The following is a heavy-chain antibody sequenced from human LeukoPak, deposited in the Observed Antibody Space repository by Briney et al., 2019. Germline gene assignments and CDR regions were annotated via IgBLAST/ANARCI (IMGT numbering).Heavy chain of an antibody. Sequence: SVKVSCKASVGTFSSYAISWVRQAPGQGLEWMGGIIPIFGTSNYAQKFQGRVTITTDESTSTAYMELSSLRSEDTAVYYCARDPPGYYFDYWGQGTLVTVSS. CDR2: IIPIFGTS. V-gene: IGHV1-69*05. CDR1: VGTFSSYA. J-gene: IGHJ4*02. CDR3: ARDPPGYYFDY.